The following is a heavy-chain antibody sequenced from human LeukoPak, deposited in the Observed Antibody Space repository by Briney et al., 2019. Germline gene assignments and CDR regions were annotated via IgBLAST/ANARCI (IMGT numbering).Heavy chain of an antibody. V-gene: IGHV4-59*08. CDR3: ARQRIHWFDP. CDR1: GDSIRSYY. J-gene: IGHJ5*02. Sequence: SETLSLTCTVSGDSIRSYYWSWIRQPPGKGLEWVGYIYYSGSTNYNPSLKSRVTISVDTSKNQFSLKLSPVTAADTAVYYCARQRIHWFDPWGQGTLVTVSS. CDR2: IYYSGST.